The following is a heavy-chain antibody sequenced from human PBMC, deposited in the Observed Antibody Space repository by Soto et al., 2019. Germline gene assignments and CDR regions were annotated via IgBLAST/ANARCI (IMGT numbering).Heavy chain of an antibody. V-gene: IGHV3-30-3*01. CDR3: ARGWEIAARPNYYGMDV. Sequence: GGSLRLSCAASGFTFSSYAMHWVRQAPSKGLEWVAVISYDGSNKYYADSVKGRFTISRDNSKNTLYLQMNSLRAEDTAVYYCARGWEIAARPNYYGMDVWGQGTTVTVSS. CDR1: GFTFSSYA. D-gene: IGHD6-6*01. CDR2: ISYDGSNK. J-gene: IGHJ6*02.